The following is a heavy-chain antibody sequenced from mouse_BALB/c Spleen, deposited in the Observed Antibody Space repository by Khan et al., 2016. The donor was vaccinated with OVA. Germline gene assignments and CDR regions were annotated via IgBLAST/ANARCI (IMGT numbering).Heavy chain of an antibody. CDR2: ISTYYGHA. J-gene: IGHJ3*01. Sequence: QVQLQQSGAEVVRPGVSVKVSCKGSGYTFTDFTLHWVKQSHAMSLEWIGVISTYYGHATYNQKFKDKATMTVDKSSSTAYMELDRLTSEDSAIDYYTRGGGGNRFAYWGQGTLVTVSA. CDR1: GYTFTDFT. V-gene: IGHV1S137*01. CDR3: TRGGGGNRFAY.